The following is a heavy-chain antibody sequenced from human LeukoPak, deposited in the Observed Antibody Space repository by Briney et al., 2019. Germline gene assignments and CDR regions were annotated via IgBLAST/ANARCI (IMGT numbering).Heavy chain of an antibody. CDR3: ARGGPTGDNWFDP. V-gene: IGHV1-2*02. D-gene: IGHD1-1*01. Sequence: ASVKVSCKASGYTFTGYYMHWARQAPGQGLEWMGWINPNSGGTNYAQKFQGRVTMTRDTSTSTVYMELSSLRSEDTAVYYCARGGPTGDNWFDPWGQGTLVTVSS. CDR2: INPNSGGT. J-gene: IGHJ5*02. CDR1: GYTFTGYY.